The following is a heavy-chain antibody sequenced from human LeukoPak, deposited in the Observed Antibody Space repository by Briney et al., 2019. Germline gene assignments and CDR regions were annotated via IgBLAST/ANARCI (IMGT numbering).Heavy chain of an antibody. D-gene: IGHD2-2*02. V-gene: IGHV1-8*01. CDR3: ARGTRYCSSTSCYRGENWFDP. J-gene: IGHJ5*02. Sequence: ASAKVSSKASGYTFTSYDINWVRQATGQGLGWMGWMNPNSGNTGYAQTFQGRVTMTRNTSISTAYMELSSLRSEDTAVYYCARGTRYCSSTSCYRGENWFDPWGQGTLVTVSS. CDR2: MNPNSGNT. CDR1: GYTFTSYD.